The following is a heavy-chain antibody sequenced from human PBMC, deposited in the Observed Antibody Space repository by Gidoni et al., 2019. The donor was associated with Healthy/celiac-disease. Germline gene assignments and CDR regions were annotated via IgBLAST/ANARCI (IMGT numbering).Heavy chain of an antibody. J-gene: IGHJ6*02. V-gene: IGHV1-2*02. D-gene: IGHD3-22*01. CDR2: INPNSGGT. CDR3: ARVWSSNRYYDSSGYYRSNYYYYGMDV. CDR1: GYTFTGYY. Sequence: QVQLVQSGAEVKKPGASVKVSCQASGYTFTGYYMPWVRQAPGQGLEWMGWINPNSGGTNYAQKFQGRVTMTRDTSISTAYMELSRLRSDDTAVYYCARVWSSNRYYDSSGYYRSNYYYYGMDVWGQGTTVTVSS.